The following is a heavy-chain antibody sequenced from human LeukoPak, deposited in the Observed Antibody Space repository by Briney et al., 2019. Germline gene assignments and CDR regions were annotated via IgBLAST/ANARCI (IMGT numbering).Heavy chain of an antibody. Sequence: GGSLRLSCAASGFTFSDYYMSWIRQAPGKGLEWVSSISGSSSYIYYADSLQGRFTISRDNAKKSLYLQMNSLRAEDTAVYYCARGLAAAGTRGPYWGQGTLVTVSS. CDR2: ISGSSSYI. V-gene: IGHV3-11*06. CDR3: ARGLAAAGTRGPY. CDR1: GFTFSDYY. J-gene: IGHJ4*02. D-gene: IGHD6-13*01.